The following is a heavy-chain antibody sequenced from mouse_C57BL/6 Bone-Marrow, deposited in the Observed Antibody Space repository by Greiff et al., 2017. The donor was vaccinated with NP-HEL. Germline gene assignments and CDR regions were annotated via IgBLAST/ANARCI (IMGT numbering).Heavy chain of an antibody. CDR1: GYTFTDYY. V-gene: IGHV1-26*01. Sequence: EVQLQQSGPELVKPGASVKISCKASGYTFTDYYMNWVKQSHGKSLEWIGDINPNNGGTSYNQKFKGKATLTVDKSSSTAYMELRSLTSEDSAVYYCAREGGFRYVDYWGQGTTLTVSS. CDR3: AREGGFRYVDY. J-gene: IGHJ2*01. CDR2: INPNNGGT.